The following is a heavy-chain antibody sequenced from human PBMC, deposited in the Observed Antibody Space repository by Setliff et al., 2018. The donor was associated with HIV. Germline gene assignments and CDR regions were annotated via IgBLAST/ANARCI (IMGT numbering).Heavy chain of an antibody. V-gene: IGHV1-46*01. D-gene: IGHD6-13*01. Sequence: ASVKVSCKASGYIFTSYYMHWVRQAPGQGLEWLGVINPSGGSTDYAQTFKDRVTMTKDTSTATVNMELRSLTPDDTAVYYCARGGIAAADKRDINFWGQGTMVTVSS. CDR3: ARGGIAAADKRDINF. CDR1: GYIFTSYY. CDR2: INPSGGST. J-gene: IGHJ3*01.